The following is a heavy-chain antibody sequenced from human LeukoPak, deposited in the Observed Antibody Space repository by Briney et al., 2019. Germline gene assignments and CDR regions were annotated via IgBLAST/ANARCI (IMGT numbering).Heavy chain of an antibody. CDR1: GYTFTRYD. J-gene: IGHJ4*02. V-gene: IGHV1-18*01. CDR3: ARDRAPFGTPRYDY. Sequence: ASVKVSCKASGYTFTRYDISWVRQAPGQGLEWMGWISGYNGNTNYAQKLQGRVTLTTDTSTSTAYMELRSLRSDDTAVYYCARDRAPFGTPRYDYWGQGTLVTVSS. D-gene: IGHD3-16*01. CDR2: ISGYNGNT.